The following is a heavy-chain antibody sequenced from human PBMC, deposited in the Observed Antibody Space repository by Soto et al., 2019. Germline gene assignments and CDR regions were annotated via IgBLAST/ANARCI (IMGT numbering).Heavy chain of an antibody. CDR1: GFTFSSFA. CDR2: ISGNGGST. J-gene: IGHJ4*02. Sequence: EVQLLESGGGLVQPGGSLRLSCSASGFTFSSFAMTWVRQAPGKGLGGVSTISGNGGSTYYADSVKGRFTISRDNSKNTLYLQMNSPRVGDTAVYYCSTTLRRYFDWLFGDYWGQGTLVTVAS. CDR3: STTLRRYFDWLFGDY. D-gene: IGHD3-9*01. V-gene: IGHV3-23*01.